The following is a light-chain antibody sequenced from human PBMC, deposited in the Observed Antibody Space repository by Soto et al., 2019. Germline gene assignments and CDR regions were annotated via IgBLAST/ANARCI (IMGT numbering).Light chain of an antibody. V-gene: IGKV3-15*01. CDR1: QSVHSN. CDR2: GAS. J-gene: IGKJ4*01. Sequence: EIGMTQSPATLSLSPGETATLSCRASQSVHSNLAWFQQHPGQAPRLLIYGASSRATGIPVRFSGSGSGTEFTLTISSLQPEDFAGYYCQQYTDWPWGTFGGGTKVGIK. CDR3: QQYTDWPWGT.